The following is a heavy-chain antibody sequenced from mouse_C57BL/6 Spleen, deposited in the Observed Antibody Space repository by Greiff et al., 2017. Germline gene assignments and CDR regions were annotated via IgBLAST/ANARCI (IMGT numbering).Heavy chain of an antibody. D-gene: IGHD2-4*01. CDR3: SRPFYDSDVWAMDY. V-gene: IGHV1-64*01. Sequence: QVQLQQSGAELVKPGASVKLSCKASGYTFTSYWLHWVKQRPGQGLEWIGMIHPNSGSTNYNEKFKSKATLTVDKSSSTAYMQLSSLTSEDSAVYYVSRPFYDSDVWAMDYWGQGTSVTVSS. CDR2: IHPNSGST. CDR1: GYTFTSYW. J-gene: IGHJ4*01.